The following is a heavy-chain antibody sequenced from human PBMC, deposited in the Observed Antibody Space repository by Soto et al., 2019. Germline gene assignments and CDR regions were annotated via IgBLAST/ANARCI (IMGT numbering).Heavy chain of an antibody. D-gene: IGHD1-1*01. Sequence: QVLLVQSGPELKRPGASVMLSCKASGYTFTSFGFSWVRQAPGQQGLEWVGWISALTGETKFAQRFQDRIDLTKDRETKTGYMELRSLTPDDTAVYFCARDWWSMDTWNDPHFDYWGRGTLVTVSP. CDR1: GYTFTSFG. J-gene: IGHJ4*02. CDR2: ISALTGET. CDR3: ARDWWSMDTWNDPHFDY. V-gene: IGHV1-18*01.